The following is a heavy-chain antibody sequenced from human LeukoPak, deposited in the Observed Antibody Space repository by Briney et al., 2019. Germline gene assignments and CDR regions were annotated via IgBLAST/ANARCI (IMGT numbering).Heavy chain of an antibody. CDR2: ITSRDGTT. CDR3: VRDRPNYYDSSGRYYRRDGDY. V-gene: IGHV3-23*01. CDR1: GFTFNIYA. D-gene: IGHD3-22*01. Sequence: GGSLRLTCAASGFTFNIYAMSWVRQTPGKGLEWVSSITSRDGTTYCTDSVKGRFTISRDNSENTLYLQMNSLRAEDTAIYYCVRDRPNYYDSSGRYYRRDGDYWGQGTLVTVSS. J-gene: IGHJ4*02.